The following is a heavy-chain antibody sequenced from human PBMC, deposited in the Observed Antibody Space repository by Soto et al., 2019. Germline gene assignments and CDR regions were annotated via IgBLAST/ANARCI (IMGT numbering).Heavy chain of an antibody. V-gene: IGHV3-30-3*01. CDR2: ISYDGSNK. Sequence: QVQLVASGGGVVQPGRSLRLSCAASGFTFSSYAMHWVRQAPGKGLEWVAVISYDGSNKYYADSVKGRFTISRDNSKNTLYLQMNRLRAEDTAVYYCARETDGMDVWGQGTTVTVSS. CDR3: ARETDGMDV. J-gene: IGHJ6*02. CDR1: GFTFSSYA.